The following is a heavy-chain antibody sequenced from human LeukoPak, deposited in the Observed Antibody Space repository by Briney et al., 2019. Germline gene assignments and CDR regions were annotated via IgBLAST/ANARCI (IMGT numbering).Heavy chain of an antibody. CDR3: ARRAGAYSHPYDY. J-gene: IGHJ4*02. Sequence: LTLTCTFSGFSLSTSGMCVSWVRQAPGKGLEWVSFIYSDNTHYSDSVKGRFTISRDNSKNTLYLQMNSLRAEDTAVYYCARRAGAYSHPYDYWGQGTLVTVSS. V-gene: IGHV3-53*01. CDR1: GFSLSTSGMC. CDR2: IYSDNT. D-gene: IGHD4/OR15-4a*01.